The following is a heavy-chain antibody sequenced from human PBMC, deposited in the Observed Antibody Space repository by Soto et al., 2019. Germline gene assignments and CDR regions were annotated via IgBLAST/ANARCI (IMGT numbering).Heavy chain of an antibody. CDR2: IYYDGST. V-gene: IGHV4-30-4*01. CDR1: GVSINSGDYY. Sequence: PSETLSLTCSVSGVSINSGDYYCNWIRQTPGKGLEWIGYIYYDGSTYYNPSLESRVTISMDTSKNQFSLKLSSVTAADPAVYYCARGPHDFWIGLWYFDYWGQGSLVT. D-gene: IGHD3-3*01. J-gene: IGHJ4*02. CDR3: ARGPHDFWIGLWYFDY.